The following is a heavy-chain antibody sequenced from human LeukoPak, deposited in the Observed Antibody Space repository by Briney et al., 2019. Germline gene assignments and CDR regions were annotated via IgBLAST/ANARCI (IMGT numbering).Heavy chain of an antibody. CDR2: IYPRGST. CDR3: ASPVRDT. J-gene: IGHJ3*02. V-gene: IGHV4-30-2*01. D-gene: IGHD4-17*01. CDR1: GRSISSGGYS. Sequence: SQSLSLTCAVSGRSISSGGYSWSWIRQPPGRGLEWIGYIYPRGSTYYNPSLRSRVTISVARSKNQFSLKLGAVTPPDTAVHYCASPVRDTWGQGTMVTVSS.